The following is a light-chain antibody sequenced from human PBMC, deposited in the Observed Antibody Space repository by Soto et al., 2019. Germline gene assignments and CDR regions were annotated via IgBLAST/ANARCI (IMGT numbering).Light chain of an antibody. CDR2: RAS. J-gene: IGKJ2*01. V-gene: IGKV3-20*01. CDR3: QQYGGSPPYT. CDR1: QSVSSIY. Sequence: EIVLTQSPGTLSLSPGERATLSCRASQSVSSIYLAWYQQKPGQAPSLLIYRASSRATGIPDRFSGSGSGTDFTLTISRPEPEDFAVYYCQQYGGSPPYTFGQGTKLEIK.